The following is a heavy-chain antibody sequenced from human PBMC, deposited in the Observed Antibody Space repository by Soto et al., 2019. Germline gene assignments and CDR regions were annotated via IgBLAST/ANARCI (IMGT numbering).Heavy chain of an antibody. D-gene: IGHD3-22*01. CDR3: ATSGGDSSGYYFPDNFDY. J-gene: IGHJ4*02. CDR1: GYSFTSYW. CDR2: IYPGDSDT. Sequence: PGESLKISCKGSGYSFTSYWIGWVRQMPGKGLEWMGIIYPGDSDTRYSPSFQGQVTISADKSISTAHLQWSSLKASDTAMYYCATSGGDSSGYYFPDNFDYWGQGTLVTVSS. V-gene: IGHV5-51*01.